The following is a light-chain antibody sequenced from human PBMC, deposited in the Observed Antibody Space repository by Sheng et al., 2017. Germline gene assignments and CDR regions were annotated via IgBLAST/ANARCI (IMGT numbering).Light chain of an antibody. Sequence: QSALTQPASVSGSPGQSITISCTGTSSDVGGYNYVSWYQQHPGKAPKLMIYDVSNRPSGVSSRFSGSKSGNTASLTISGLQAEDEADYYCSSYTRSSTYVFGTVTKVTVL. CDR2: DVS. J-gene: IGLJ1*01. CDR1: SSDVGGYNY. CDR3: SSYTRSSTYV. V-gene: IGLV2-14*03.